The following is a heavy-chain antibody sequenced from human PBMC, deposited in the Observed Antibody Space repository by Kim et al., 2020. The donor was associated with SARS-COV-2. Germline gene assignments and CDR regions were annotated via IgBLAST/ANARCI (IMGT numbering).Heavy chain of an antibody. J-gene: IGHJ4*02. D-gene: IGHD3-10*01. V-gene: IGHV3-9*01. Sequence: DSVKGRFTISGDNAKNSLYLQMNSLRAEDTALYYCAKDRYYGSGSHRFDYWGQGTLVTVSS. CDR3: AKDRYYGSGSHRFDY.